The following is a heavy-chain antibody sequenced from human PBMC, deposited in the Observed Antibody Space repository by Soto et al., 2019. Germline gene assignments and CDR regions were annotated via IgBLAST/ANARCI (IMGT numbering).Heavy chain of an antibody. Sequence: PGGSLRLSCSASGFTFSSYAMHWVRQAPGKGLEYVSLISSNGGSTYYADSVKGRFTISRDNSKNTLYLQMSSLRAEDTAVYYCVKVLYGYPIDYWGQGTLVTVSS. CDR1: GFTFSSYA. CDR3: VKVLYGYPIDY. D-gene: IGHD4-17*01. CDR2: ISSNGGST. J-gene: IGHJ4*02. V-gene: IGHV3-64D*06.